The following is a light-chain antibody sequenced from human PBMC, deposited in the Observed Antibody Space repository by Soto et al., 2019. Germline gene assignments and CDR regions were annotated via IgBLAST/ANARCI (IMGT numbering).Light chain of an antibody. J-gene: IGKJ1*01. CDR2: QAS. Sequence: DIQMTPSPSTLSASVGDRVTITCRASQSISTWLAWYQHKPGQAPKLLIYQASSLEGGVPSRFSGSGSGTEFTLTISSLQPDDFATYYCQQYFTYSRTFGQGTKVDIK. CDR1: QSISTW. V-gene: IGKV1-5*03. CDR3: QQYFTYSRT.